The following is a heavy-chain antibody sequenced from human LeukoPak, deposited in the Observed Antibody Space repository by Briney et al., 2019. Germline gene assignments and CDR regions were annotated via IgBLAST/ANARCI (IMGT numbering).Heavy chain of an antibody. Sequence: PSETLSLTCTVSGASITTNTYYWGWVRQPPGRGLEWVGTISYGENTYYNPSLKSRVTISMDTSKNQFSLKLTSVTAADTAVYYCASPQYSSSAGSNSLDPWGHGTLVTVYS. J-gene: IGHJ5*02. D-gene: IGHD6-13*01. V-gene: IGHV4-39*01. CDR3: ASPQYSSSAGSNSLDP. CDR2: ISYGENT. CDR1: GASITTNTYY.